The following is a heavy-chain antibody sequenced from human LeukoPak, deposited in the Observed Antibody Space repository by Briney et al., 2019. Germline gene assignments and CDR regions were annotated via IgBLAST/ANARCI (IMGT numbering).Heavy chain of an antibody. J-gene: IGHJ4*02. CDR2: IYYSGST. CDR3: ARHAKERRALVGAIDY. D-gene: IGHD1-26*01. CDR1: GGSISSSSYY. Sequence: KPPETLSLTCTVSGGSISSSSYYWGWIRQPPGKGLEWIGSIYYSGSTYYNPSLKSRVTISVDTSKNQFSLKLSSVTAADTAVYYCARHAKERRALVGAIDYWGQGTLVTVSS. V-gene: IGHV4-39*01.